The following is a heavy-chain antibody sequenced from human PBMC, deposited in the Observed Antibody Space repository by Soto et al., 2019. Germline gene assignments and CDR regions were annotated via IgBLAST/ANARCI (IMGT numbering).Heavy chain of an antibody. D-gene: IGHD2-8*01. CDR1: GYTFTGYY. Sequence: VSVKVSCKASGYTFTGYYMHWVRQAPGPGLEWMGWINPNSGGTNYAQKFQGWVTMTRDTSISAAYMELSRLRSDDTAVYYCAREAGYCTNGVCSRWFDPWGRGTLVTVSS. J-gene: IGHJ5*02. V-gene: IGHV1-2*04. CDR3: AREAGYCTNGVCSRWFDP. CDR2: INPNSGGT.